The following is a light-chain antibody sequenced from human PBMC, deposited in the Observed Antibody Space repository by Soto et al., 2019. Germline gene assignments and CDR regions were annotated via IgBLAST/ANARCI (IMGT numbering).Light chain of an antibody. V-gene: IGLV2-14*01. CDR1: SSDVGGYKY. J-gene: IGLJ1*01. CDR2: DVS. CDR3: SSYRSSSTLYV. Sequence: QSALTQPASVSGSPGQSITISCTGTSSDVGGYKYVSWYQQHPGKAPKLMIYDVSNRPSGVSNRFSGSKSGNTASLNISGLRAEDEADYYCSSYRSSSTLYVFGTGTKVTVL.